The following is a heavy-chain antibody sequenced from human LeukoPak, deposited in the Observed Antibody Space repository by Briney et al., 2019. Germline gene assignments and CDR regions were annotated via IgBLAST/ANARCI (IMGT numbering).Heavy chain of an antibody. Sequence: GGSLRLSCVGSGFPFSSYSMNWVRQAPGKGLEWVSSIYLNGNHINYADSVKDRFTISRDNAKNSLFLQMDSLRVEDTAVYYCATDRGVALPNWFTSWGQGTLVTVSS. V-gene: IGHV3-21*01. J-gene: IGHJ5*01. D-gene: IGHD3-10*01. CDR1: GFPFSSYS. CDR2: IYLNGNHI. CDR3: ATDRGVALPNWFTS.